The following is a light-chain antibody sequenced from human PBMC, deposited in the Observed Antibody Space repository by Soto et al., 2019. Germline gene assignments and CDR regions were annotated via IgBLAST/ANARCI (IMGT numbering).Light chain of an antibody. V-gene: IGKV3-20*01. J-gene: IGKJ1*01. Sequence: SPRERATLSCRASQSVSSNLAWYQQKPGQAPRLLIYGASTRATGVPARFSGSGSGTDFTLTISRMEPEDFAVDYCQQYGSSGTFGQGTKVDIK. CDR1: QSVSSN. CDR2: GAS. CDR3: QQYGSSGT.